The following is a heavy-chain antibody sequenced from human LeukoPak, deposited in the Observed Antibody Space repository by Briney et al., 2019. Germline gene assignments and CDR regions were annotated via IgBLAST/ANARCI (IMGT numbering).Heavy chain of an antibody. Sequence: ASVKVSCKASGYTFTGSYLHWVRQAPGQGLEWMGWINPNTGGTKYAQKFQGRVTMTRDTSITTAYMELSRLRSDDTAVYYCARSDQFPYYMDVWGKGTTVTVSS. J-gene: IGHJ6*03. CDR1: GYTFTGSY. CDR2: INPNTGGT. V-gene: IGHV1-2*02. D-gene: IGHD2-2*01. CDR3: ARSDQFPYYMDV.